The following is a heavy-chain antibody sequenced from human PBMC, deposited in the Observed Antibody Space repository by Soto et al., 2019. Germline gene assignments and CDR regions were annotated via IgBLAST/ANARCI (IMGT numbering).Heavy chain of an antibody. J-gene: IGHJ4*02. CDR3: ARDCSGGSCYLV. CDR1: GGSISSSSYY. V-gene: IGHV4-39*02. CDR2: IYYSGST. Sequence: QLQLQESGPGLVKPSETLSLTCTVSGGSISSSSYYWGWIRQPPGKGLEWIGSIYYSGSTYYNPSLKSRFTISLDTSKNQFSLKLSSVTAADTAVYYCARDCSGGSCYLVWGQGTLVTVSS. D-gene: IGHD2-15*01.